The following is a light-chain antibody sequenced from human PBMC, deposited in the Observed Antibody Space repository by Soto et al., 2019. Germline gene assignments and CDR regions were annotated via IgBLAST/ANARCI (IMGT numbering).Light chain of an antibody. CDR1: SSDVGSYNL. CDR3: CSYAGSSLVV. Sequence: QSALTQPASVSGSPGQSITISCTGTSSDVGSYNLVSWYQQHPGKAPKLMIYEGSKRHSGVSNRFSGSKSGNTASLTISGLQAEDEADYYCCSYAGSSLVVFGGGTKLTVL. V-gene: IGLV2-23*01. J-gene: IGLJ2*01. CDR2: EGS.